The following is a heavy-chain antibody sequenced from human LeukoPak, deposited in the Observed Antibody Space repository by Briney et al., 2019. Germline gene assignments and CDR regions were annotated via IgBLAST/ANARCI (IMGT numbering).Heavy chain of an antibody. CDR2: INPNSGVT. CDR1: GYTFTDYY. D-gene: IGHD2-21*02. J-gene: IGHJ6*04. V-gene: IGHV1-2*02. CDR3: ARDNREVRGGDCFDV. Sequence: SVKVSCKASGYTFTDYYIHWVRQAPGQGLEWMGWINPNSGVTNYAQKFQGRVTMTRDTSITTAYMELSRLRSDDTAVYYCARDNREVRGGDCFDVWGKGTTVTVSS.